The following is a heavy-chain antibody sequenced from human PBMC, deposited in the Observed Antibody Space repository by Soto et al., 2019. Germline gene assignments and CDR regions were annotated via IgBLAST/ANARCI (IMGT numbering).Heavy chain of an antibody. V-gene: IGHV3-23*01. D-gene: IGHD6-13*01. J-gene: IGHJ4*02. CDR1: GFTFSSYD. Sequence: GGSLRLSCAASGFTFSSYDINWVRQAPGKGLEWVSAISGSGRSTYYADTVKGRFTISRDNSKNKLYLQMNSLRADDTAVYYCARAYSSSWFPSDYWGQGTLVTVSS. CDR3: ARAYSSSWFPSDY. CDR2: ISGSGRST.